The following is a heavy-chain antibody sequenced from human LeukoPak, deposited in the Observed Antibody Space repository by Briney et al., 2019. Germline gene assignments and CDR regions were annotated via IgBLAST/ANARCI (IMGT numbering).Heavy chain of an antibody. D-gene: IGHD3-10*01. Sequence: KPSETLSLTCTVSGGSISGYYWSWIRQPPGKGLEWIGYIYHSGSTIYNPSLKSRFTISVDPSKNQFSLKLTSVTAADTGVYYCASNYYGSGSLDYWGQGNLVTVSS. CDR1: GGSISGYY. J-gene: IGHJ4*02. V-gene: IGHV4-59*08. CDR3: ASNYYGSGSLDY. CDR2: IYHSGST.